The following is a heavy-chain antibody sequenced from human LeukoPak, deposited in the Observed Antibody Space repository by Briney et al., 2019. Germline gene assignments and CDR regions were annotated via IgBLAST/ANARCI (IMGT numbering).Heavy chain of an antibody. Sequence: GGSLRLSCAASGFTFSSYAMHWVRQAPGKGLEYVSAISSNGGSTYYANSVKGRFTISRDNSKNTLYLQMGSLRAYDTALYYCARDKAPSHIAVLDYWGQGTLVTVSS. CDR2: ISSNGGST. V-gene: IGHV3-64*01. CDR1: GFTFSSYA. J-gene: IGHJ4*02. CDR3: ARDKAPSHIAVLDY. D-gene: IGHD5-12*01.